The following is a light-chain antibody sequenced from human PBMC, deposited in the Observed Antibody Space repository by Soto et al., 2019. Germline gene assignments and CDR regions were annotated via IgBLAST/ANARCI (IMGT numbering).Light chain of an antibody. CDR3: CSYAGTSTYVE. CDR1: SSDVGRYNL. Sequence: QSALTQPASVSGSPGQSITISCTGTSSDVGRYNLVSWYQQQPGKAPKLMIYEVSKRPSGVSNRFSGSKSGNTASLTISGLQAEDEADYYCCSYAGTSTYVEFGGGTKLTVL. V-gene: IGLV2-23*02. J-gene: IGLJ2*01. CDR2: EVS.